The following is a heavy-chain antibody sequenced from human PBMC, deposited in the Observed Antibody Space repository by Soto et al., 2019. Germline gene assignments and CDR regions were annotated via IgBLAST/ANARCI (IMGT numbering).Heavy chain of an antibody. D-gene: IGHD2-21*02. CDR3: ARQRLLRLKPDFDI. CDR1: GGSNSDKRYF. V-gene: IGHV4-39*01. Sequence: PSETLSLTCSVSGGSNSDKRYFWGWVRQSPGKWLEWIGSMYYSGTRYYNPSLKSRGAISVDTSKNQFSLKLRSVTAADTAVYFCARQRLLRLKPDFDIWGQGTLVT. J-gene: IGHJ4*02. CDR2: MYYSGTR.